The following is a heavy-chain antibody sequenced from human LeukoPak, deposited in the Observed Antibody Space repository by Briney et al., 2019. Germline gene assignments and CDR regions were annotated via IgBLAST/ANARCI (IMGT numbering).Heavy chain of an antibody. CDR2: IRYDGSNK. V-gene: IGHV3-30*02. CDR1: GFTFSNYG. Sequence: GGSLRLSCAASGFTFSNYGMHWVRQAPGKGLEWVAFIRYDGSNKDYADSVKGRFTISRDNSKNTVYLQMNTLRAEDTAVYYCATDGIPSATALANWGQGTLVTVSS. J-gene: IGHJ4*02. CDR3: ATDGIPSATALAN. D-gene: IGHD2/OR15-2a*01.